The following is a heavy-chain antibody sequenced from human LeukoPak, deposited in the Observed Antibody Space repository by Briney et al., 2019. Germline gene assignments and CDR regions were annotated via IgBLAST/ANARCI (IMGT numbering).Heavy chain of an antibody. J-gene: IGHJ4*02. Sequence: GGSLRLSCAASGFTFSSYWMSWVRQAPGKGLEWVANIKQDGSEKYYVDSVKGRFTISRDNAKNSLYLQMNSLRAEDTAVYYCASGLYGSGSYLDYWGQGTQVTVSS. CDR3: ASGLYGSGSYLDY. D-gene: IGHD3-10*01. V-gene: IGHV3-7*01. CDR2: IKQDGSEK. CDR1: GFTFSSYW.